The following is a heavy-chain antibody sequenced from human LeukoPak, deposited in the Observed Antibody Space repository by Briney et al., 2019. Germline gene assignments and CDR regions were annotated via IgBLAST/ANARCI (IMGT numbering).Heavy chain of an antibody. CDR1: GFPLTTSGVG. Sequence: ESGPTLVHPTQTLTLPYTFSGFPLTTSGVGVGWLRQPPGKALEWLALIYWDDDKRSCPSQKSRLTITNDPSKYQVVLTMTNMDPVDTATYYCARRPVGGENWFDPWGQVTLVTVSS. CDR2: IYWDDDK. CDR3: ARRPVGGENWFDP. J-gene: IGHJ5*02. D-gene: IGHD2-15*01. V-gene: IGHV2-5*02.